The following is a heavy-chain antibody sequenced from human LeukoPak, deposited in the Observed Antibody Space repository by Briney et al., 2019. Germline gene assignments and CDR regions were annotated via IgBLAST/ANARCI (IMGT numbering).Heavy chain of an antibody. J-gene: IGHJ4*02. Sequence: GSSVKVSCKASGYTFTGYYMHWVRQAPGQGLEWMGWINPNSGGTYYAQKLQGRVTMTRDTSISTAYMELSRLRSDDTAVYYCATPGPYSSSWYLFDYWGQGTLVTVSS. D-gene: IGHD6-13*01. V-gene: IGHV1-2*02. CDR2: INPNSGGT. CDR3: ATPGPYSSSWYLFDY. CDR1: GYTFTGYY.